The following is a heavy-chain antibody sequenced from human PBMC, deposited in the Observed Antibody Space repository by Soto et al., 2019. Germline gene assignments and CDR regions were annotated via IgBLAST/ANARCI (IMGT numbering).Heavy chain of an antibody. CDR1: GFIFSSYS. CDR2: ITSRSSPI. D-gene: IGHD2-2*01. V-gene: IGHV3-48*02. J-gene: IGHJ6*02. Sequence: EVQLVESGGGLVQPGGSLRLSCAASGFIFSSYSMNWVRQAPGKGLEWVSYITSRSSPIYYADSVKGRFTISRDNAKNSLYLQMNSLRDEDTAVYYCTRDPHALDVWGQGTMVTVSS. CDR3: TRDPHALDV.